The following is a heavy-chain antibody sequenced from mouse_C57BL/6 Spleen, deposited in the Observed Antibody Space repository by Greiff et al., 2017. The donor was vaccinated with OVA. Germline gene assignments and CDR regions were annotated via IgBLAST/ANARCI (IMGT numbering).Heavy chain of an antibody. V-gene: IGHV5-4*03. D-gene: IGHD2-5*01. CDR3: ARGSKYFDV. J-gene: IGHJ1*03. CDR1: GFTFSSYA. CDR2: ISDGGSYT. Sequence: EVKLMESGGGLVKPGGSLKLSCAASGFTFSSYAMSWVRQTPEKRLEWVATISDGGSYTYYPDNVKGRFTISRDNAKNNLYLQMSHLKSEDTAMYYWARGSKYFDVWGTGTTVTVSS.